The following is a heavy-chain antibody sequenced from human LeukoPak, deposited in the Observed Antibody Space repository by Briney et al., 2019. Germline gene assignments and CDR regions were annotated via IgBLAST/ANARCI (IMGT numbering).Heavy chain of an antibody. CDR3: ARGGRRSYGDDAFDM. D-gene: IGHD3-16*01. Sequence: PGGSLRLSCAASGFTFNNYWMNWVRQAPGRGLEWVASIKQDGSEKYSVDSVKGRFTIPRDNAKNSLYLQMNSLRAEDTAVYYCARGGRRSYGDDAFDMWGQGTMVTVSS. V-gene: IGHV3-7*01. CDR2: IKQDGSEK. J-gene: IGHJ3*02. CDR1: GFTFNNYW.